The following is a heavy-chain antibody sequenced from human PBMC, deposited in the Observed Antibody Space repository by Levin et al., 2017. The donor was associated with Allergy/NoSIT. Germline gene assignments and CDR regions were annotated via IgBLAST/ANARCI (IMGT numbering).Heavy chain of an antibody. CDR1: GGSIGSYY. D-gene: IGHD3-22*01. CDR2: VFNTGTT. V-gene: IGHV4-59*01. J-gene: IGHJ4*02. Sequence: SETLSLTCTVSGGSIGSYYWNWIRQPPGKGLEWIAYVFNTGTTYYSPSFKNRVTISVDTSKNQFPLMLISVTAADTAVYYCERDYYLGSSGSDRLDYWGQGTLVTVSS. CDR3: ERDYYLGSSGSDRLDY.